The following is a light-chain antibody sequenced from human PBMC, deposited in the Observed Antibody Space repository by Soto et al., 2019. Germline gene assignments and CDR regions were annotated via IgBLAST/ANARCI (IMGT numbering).Light chain of an antibody. CDR3: QVWHSSGDQRV. J-gene: IGLJ3*02. CDR2: DDS. V-gene: IGLV3-21*02. CDR1: NIGSNR. Sequence: SYELTQPPSLSVAPGQTARITCGENNIGSNRVHWYQQKPGQAPVLVVYDDSDRPSGIPERFSGSNSGNTATLTIIRVEAGDEADYYCQVWHSSGDQRVFGGGTKLTVL.